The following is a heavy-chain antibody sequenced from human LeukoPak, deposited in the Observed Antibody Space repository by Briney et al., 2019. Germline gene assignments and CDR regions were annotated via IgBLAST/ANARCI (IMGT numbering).Heavy chain of an antibody. CDR2: ISYDGSNK. D-gene: IGHD6-19*01. CDR1: GFTFSSYG. J-gene: IGHJ4*02. CDR3: AKDSLPFGSGWYFDY. V-gene: IGHV3-30*18. Sequence: GRSLRLSCAASGFTFSSYGMHWVRQAPGKGLEWVAVISYDGSNKYYADSVKGRFTISRDNSKNMLYLQMNSLRAEDTAVYYCAKDSLPFGSGWYFDYWGQGTLVTVSS.